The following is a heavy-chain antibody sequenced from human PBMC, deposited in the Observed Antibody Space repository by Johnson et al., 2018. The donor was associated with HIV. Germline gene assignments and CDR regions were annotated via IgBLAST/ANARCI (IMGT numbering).Heavy chain of an antibody. CDR3: ARVGWATSDAFDI. J-gene: IGHJ3*02. Sequence: VPLVESGGGLVPPGRSLRLSYAASGFTFDDYAMHWVRQAPGRGLEWVSSISWNSGSIGYADSVKGRFTISRDNAKNSLYLQMNSLRAEDTALYYCARVGWATSDAFDIWGQGTMVTVSS. CDR1: GFTFDDYA. CDR2: ISWNSGSI. D-gene: IGHD6-19*01. V-gene: IGHV3-9*01.